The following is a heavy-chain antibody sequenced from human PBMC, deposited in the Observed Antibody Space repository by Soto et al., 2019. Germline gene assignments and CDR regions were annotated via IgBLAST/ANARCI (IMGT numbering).Heavy chain of an antibody. CDR1: GFTFTTYA. D-gene: IGHD2-2*01. V-gene: IGHV3-23*01. CDR2: VSGSGGST. CDR3: AKQTPNAGSTV. Sequence: EVQLLESGGGLVQPGGSLRLSCAASGFTFTTYAMNWVRQAPGKGLEWVSTVSGSGGSTYHAESVKGRFTVSRDNSKNTLYLQMNSLRTEDTAVYYCAKQTPNAGSTVWGQGTTVTVSS. J-gene: IGHJ6*02.